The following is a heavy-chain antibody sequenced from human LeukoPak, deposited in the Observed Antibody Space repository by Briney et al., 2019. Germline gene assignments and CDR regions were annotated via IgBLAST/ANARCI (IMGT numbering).Heavy chain of an antibody. CDR2: ISYDGSDK. CDR3: AKDPRRYSRTGGYFDY. CDR1: RFTFSNYV. D-gene: IGHD6-13*01. Sequence: GGSLRLSCAASRFTFSNYVMHWVRQAPGKGLEWVAVISYDGSDKYYADSVKDRFTISRDNSKNTLYLQMNSLKAEDTAVYYCAKDPRRYSRTGGYFDYWGQGTLVTVSS. V-gene: IGHV3-30*18. J-gene: IGHJ4*02.